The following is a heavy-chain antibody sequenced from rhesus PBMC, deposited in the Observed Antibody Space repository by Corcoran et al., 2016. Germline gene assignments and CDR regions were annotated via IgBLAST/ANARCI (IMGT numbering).Heavy chain of an antibody. CDR1: GGSFSGYY. D-gene: IGHD4-23*01. CDR3: ARLSDSNYKYYFDY. J-gene: IGHJ4*01. CDR2: IRGSSGIT. V-gene: IGHV4-165*01. Sequence: QVQLQESGPGLVKPSETLSLTCAVSGGSFSGYYWGWIRQPPGKGLEWIGYIRGSSGITDYNPSLTSRVTISTDTSKNQFSLKLSSVTAADTAVYYCARLSDSNYKYYFDYWGQGVLVTVSS.